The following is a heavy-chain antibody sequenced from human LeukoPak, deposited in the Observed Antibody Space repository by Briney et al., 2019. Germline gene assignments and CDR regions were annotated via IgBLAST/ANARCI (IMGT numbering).Heavy chain of an antibody. V-gene: IGHV4-59*01. D-gene: IGHD6-19*01. CDR1: GGSISSYY. Sequence: PSETLSLTCTVSGGSISSYYWSWIRQPPGKGLEWIGNIYDSGSTNYNPSLKSRVTISVDTSKNQFSLKLSSVTAADTAVYYCARYEAVAGVFDYWGQGTLVTVSS. CDR2: IYDSGST. CDR3: ARYEAVAGVFDY. J-gene: IGHJ4*02.